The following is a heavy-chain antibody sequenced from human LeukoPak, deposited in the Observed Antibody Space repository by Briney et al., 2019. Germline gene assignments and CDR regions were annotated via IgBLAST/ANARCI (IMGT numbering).Heavy chain of an antibody. CDR2: IGTAGDT. V-gene: IGHV3-13*01. J-gene: IGHJ3*02. Sequence: GGSLRLSCAASGLPFSIYDMHWAHQATGKGLEWVSAIGTAGDTYYPGSVKGRFTISRENAKNSLYLQMNSLRAGDTAVYYCARGLTRGAFDIWGQGTMVTVS. CDR3: ARGLTRGAFDI. CDR1: GLPFSIYD. D-gene: IGHD3-10*01.